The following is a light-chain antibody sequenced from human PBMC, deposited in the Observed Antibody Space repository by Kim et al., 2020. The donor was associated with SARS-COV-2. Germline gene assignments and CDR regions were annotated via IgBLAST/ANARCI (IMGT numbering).Light chain of an antibody. J-gene: IGKJ4*01. CDR1: QDISNY. CDR3: HQYHNLPLT. V-gene: IGKV1-33*01. Sequence: ASVGDRVSITCQASQDISNYLNWYQQKPRKAPHLLIYDASNLETGVPARFGGSGSGTAFTFTISSLQPEDIGTHYCHQYHNLPLTFGGGTKVDIK. CDR2: DAS.